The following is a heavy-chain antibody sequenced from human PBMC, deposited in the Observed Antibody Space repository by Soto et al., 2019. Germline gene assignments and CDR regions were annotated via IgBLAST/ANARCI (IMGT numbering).Heavy chain of an antibody. D-gene: IGHD1-26*01. CDR2: ITYDGSNQ. J-gene: IGHJ4*02. CDR3: ARAPSGSYPEFDY. CDR1: GFIFSSYT. V-gene: IGHV3-30-3*01. Sequence: PGGSLRLCCAASGFIFSSYTMHWVRQAPGKGLEWVGVITYDGSNQYYADSVKGRFTISRDNSRNMLFLQMNSLRPDDTAVYYCARAPSGSYPEFDYWGQGTLVTVSS.